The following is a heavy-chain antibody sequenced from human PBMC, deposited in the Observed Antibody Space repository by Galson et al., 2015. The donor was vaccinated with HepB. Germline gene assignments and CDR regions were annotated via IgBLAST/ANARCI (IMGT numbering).Heavy chain of an antibody. V-gene: IGHV3-74*01. CDR2: INSDGKSS. CDR3: AKDRNYGGYDP. D-gene: IGHD4-23*01. Sequence: LRLSCAASGFAFSSYWMTWIRQAPGKGLEWVSRINSDGKSSNYADSVKGRFIISRDNAKNTLYLQGNSLRDEDTAMYYCAKDRNYGGYDPWGQGTLVIVAS. CDR1: GFAFSSYW. J-gene: IGHJ5*02.